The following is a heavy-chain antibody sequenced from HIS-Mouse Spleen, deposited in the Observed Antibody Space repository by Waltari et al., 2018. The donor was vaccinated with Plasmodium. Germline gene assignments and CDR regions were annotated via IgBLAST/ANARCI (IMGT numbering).Heavy chain of an antibody. CDR3: ARLLGYKAAAGTFVEYFQH. D-gene: IGHD6-13*01. Sequence: QVQLVQPGAEVKKPGASVQVSCKASGYTFTGYYMHWVRQAPGQGLEWMGWINPNSGGTNYAQKFQGRVTMTRDTSISTAYMGLSRLRADDTAVYYCARLLGYKAAAGTFVEYFQHWGQGTLVTVSS. CDR1: GYTFTGYY. J-gene: IGHJ1*01. CDR2: INPNSGGT. V-gene: IGHV1-2*02.